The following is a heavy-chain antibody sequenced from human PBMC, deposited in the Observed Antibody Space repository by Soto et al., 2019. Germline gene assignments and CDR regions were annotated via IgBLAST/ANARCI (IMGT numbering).Heavy chain of an antibody. D-gene: IGHD3-22*01. CDR1: GFTFSSYA. Sequence: GGSLRLSCAASGFTFSSYAMRWVRQAPGKGLEWVSAMSGSGGSTYYADSVKGRFTISRDNSKNTLDLQMNSLRAEDTAVYYCAYDFRLRYDHGSIGFYSGQGSLVTVSS. CDR2: MSGSGGST. CDR3: AYDFRLRYDHGSIGFY. J-gene: IGHJ4*02. V-gene: IGHV3-23*01.